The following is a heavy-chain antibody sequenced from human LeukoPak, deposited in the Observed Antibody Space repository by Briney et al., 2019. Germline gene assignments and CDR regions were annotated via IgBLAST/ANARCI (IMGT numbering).Heavy chain of an antibody. D-gene: IGHD6-13*01. CDR2: IYFSGST. Sequence: PSETLSLTCTVSGGSISSSYWSWIRQPPGKGLEWIGYIYFSGSTDYHPSLKSRVTISLDTSKNQFSLKLTSVTAADTAVYYCARGGYSSSWYGVRWFDPWGQGTLVTVSS. J-gene: IGHJ5*02. V-gene: IGHV4-59*08. CDR3: ARGGYSSSWYGVRWFDP. CDR1: GGSISSSY.